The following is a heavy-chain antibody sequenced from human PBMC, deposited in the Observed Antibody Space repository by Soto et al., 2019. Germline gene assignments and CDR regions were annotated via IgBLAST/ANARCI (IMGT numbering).Heavy chain of an antibody. J-gene: IGHJ6*02. V-gene: IGHV4-59*01. Sequence: QVQLQESGPGLVKPSETLSLTCTVSGGSISSYYWSWIRQPPGKGLEWIGYIYYSGSTNYNPSLKSRVTISVDTSKNQFSLKLSSVTAADTALYYCARDPTPQVGGSPYYGMDVWGQGTTVTVSS. CDR2: IYYSGST. CDR3: ARDPTPQVGGSPYYGMDV. CDR1: GGSISSYY. D-gene: IGHD6-19*01.